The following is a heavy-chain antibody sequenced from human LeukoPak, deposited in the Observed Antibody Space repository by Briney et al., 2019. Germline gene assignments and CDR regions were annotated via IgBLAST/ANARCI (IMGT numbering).Heavy chain of an antibody. CDR2: ISGSGDNT. CDR3: AKPRGYSTVTTYYYYGIDV. V-gene: IGHV3-23*01. D-gene: IGHD4-17*01. J-gene: IGHJ6*02. CDR1: GFTFSNYA. Sequence: GASLRLSCAASGFTFSNYAMSWVRQAPGKGLEWVSVISGSGDNTYYADSVEGRLTISRDNSKNTLYLQMISLRAEDTAVYYCAKPRGYSTVTTYYYYGIDVWGQGTTVTVSS.